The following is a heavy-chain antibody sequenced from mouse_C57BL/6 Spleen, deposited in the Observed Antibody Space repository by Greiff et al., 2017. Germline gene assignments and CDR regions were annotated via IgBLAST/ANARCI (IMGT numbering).Heavy chain of an antibody. CDR3: AKDGYYVFAY. D-gene: IGHD2-3*01. Sequence: QVHVKQSGPGLVQPSQSLSITCTVSGFSLTSYGVHWVRQPPGKGLEWLGVIWSGGSTDYNAAFISRLSISKDNSKSQVFFKMNSLQADDTAIYYCAKDGYYVFAYWGQGTLVTVSA. CDR2: IWSGGST. J-gene: IGHJ3*01. CDR1: GFSLTSYG. V-gene: IGHV2-4*01.